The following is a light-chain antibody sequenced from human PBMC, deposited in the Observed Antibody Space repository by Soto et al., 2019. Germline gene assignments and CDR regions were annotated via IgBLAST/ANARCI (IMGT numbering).Light chain of an antibody. Sequence: QSALTXPASXXXXXXXXXXXXCTGTSSDVGGYNYVSWYQQHPGKAPKLMIYDVSKRPSGVSTRFSGSKSGNTASLTISGLQDEDESDYYCSSYTSSSTSVVFGGGTKLTVL. V-gene: IGLV2-14*01. CDR2: DVS. CDR3: SSYTSSSTSVV. J-gene: IGLJ3*02. CDR1: SSDVGGYNY.